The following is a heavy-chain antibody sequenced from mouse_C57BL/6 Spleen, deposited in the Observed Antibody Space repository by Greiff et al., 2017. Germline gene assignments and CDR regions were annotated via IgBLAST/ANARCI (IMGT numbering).Heavy chain of an antibody. CDR1: GYTFTSYW. V-gene: IGHV1-50*01. D-gene: IGHD2-3*01. CDR2: IDPSDSYT. J-gene: IGHJ3*01. CDR3: ARALYDWGAY. Sequence: QVQLQQPGAELVKPGASVKLSCKASGYTFTSYWMQWVKQRPGQGLEWIGEIDPSDSYTNYNQKFKGKATLTVDTSSSTAYMQLSSLTSADSAVYSCARALYDWGAYRGQGTLVTVSA.